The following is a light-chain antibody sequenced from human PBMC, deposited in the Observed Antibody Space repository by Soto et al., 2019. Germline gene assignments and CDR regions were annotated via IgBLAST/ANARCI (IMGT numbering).Light chain of an antibody. Sequence: DIQMTQSPSTLSASVGDRVTITCRASQSISYWLAWYQQKPGKAPKLLIYKASSLESGVPSRFSGSGSGTEFTLTISSLQPDDFAIYYCQQYNSDPCTFGQGTKVEIK. V-gene: IGKV1-5*03. CDR3: QQYNSDPCT. CDR2: KAS. CDR1: QSISYW. J-gene: IGKJ1*01.